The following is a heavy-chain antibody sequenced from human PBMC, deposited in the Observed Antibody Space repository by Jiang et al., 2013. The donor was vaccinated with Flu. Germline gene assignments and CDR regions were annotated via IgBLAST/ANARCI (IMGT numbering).Heavy chain of an antibody. CDR1: GYTFTKNA. CDR2: INPDKGTT. Sequence: SGAEVKKPGASVKVSCKASGYTFTKNAVHWLRQAPGQRLEWMGWINPDKGTTKLSQNFQARVTITRDTSATTVYMELSSLRSEDTAAYYCARASRSLDESESYSSLDYWGQGTLVSV. J-gene: IGHJ4*02. V-gene: IGHV1-3*01. CDR3: ARASRSLDESESYSSLDY. D-gene: IGHD3-10*01.